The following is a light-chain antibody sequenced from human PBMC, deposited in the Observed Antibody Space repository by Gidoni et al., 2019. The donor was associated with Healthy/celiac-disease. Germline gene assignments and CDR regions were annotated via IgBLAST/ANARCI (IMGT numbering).Light chain of an antibody. CDR1: SSNIGSTT. Sequence: QSVLTQPPSASGTPGQRVTISCSGSSSNIGSTTVNWYQQPPGTAPKLLIYRNNQRPSGVPDRVSGSRSGTAASLAISGLQSEDEADYYCAAWDDSLNGRYVVFGGGTKLTVL. CDR3: AAWDDSLNGRYVV. V-gene: IGLV1-44*01. CDR2: RNN. J-gene: IGLJ2*01.